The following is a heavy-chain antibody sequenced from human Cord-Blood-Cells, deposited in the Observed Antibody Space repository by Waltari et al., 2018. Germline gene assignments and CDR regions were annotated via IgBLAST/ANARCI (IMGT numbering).Heavy chain of an antibody. Sequence: QVQLQQWGAGLLKPSETLSLTCAVYGGSFSGYYWSWIRQHPGQGLEWFGEINHSGSTNYNPSLKSRVTISVDTSKNQFSLKLSSVTAADTAVYYCESTLYCSSTSCNNNWFDPWGQGTLVTVSS. V-gene: IGHV4-34*01. J-gene: IGHJ5*02. CDR1: GGSFSGYY. CDR2: INHSGST. CDR3: ESTLYCSSTSCNNNWFDP. D-gene: IGHD2-2*02.